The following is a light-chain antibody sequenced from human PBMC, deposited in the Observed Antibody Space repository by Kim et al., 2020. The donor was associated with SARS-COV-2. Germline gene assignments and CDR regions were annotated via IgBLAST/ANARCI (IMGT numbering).Light chain of an antibody. CDR2: SSS. Sequence: ASGVERVTITCRASEVIRKYLGWYQQKPGNAPKLLIYSSSSLQSGVPSRFSGSGSGTDFTLTISSLQPEDFATYYCLQDYNYPLTFGQGTKVDIK. J-gene: IGKJ1*01. CDR1: EVIRKY. V-gene: IGKV1-6*01. CDR3: LQDYNYPLT.